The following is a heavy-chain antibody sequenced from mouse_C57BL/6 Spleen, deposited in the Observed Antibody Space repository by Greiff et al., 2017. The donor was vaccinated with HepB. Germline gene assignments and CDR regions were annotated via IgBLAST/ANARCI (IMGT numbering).Heavy chain of an antibody. CDR2: ISSGSSTI. Sequence: EVKLVESGGGLVKPGGSLKLSCAASGFTFSDYGMHWVRQAPEKGLEWVAYISSGSSTIYYADTVKGRFTISRDNAKNTLFLQMTSLRSEDTAMYYCARPGYGNRFDYWGQGTTITVSS. V-gene: IGHV5-17*01. D-gene: IGHD2-1*01. J-gene: IGHJ2*01. CDR3: ARPGYGNRFDY. CDR1: GFTFSDYG.